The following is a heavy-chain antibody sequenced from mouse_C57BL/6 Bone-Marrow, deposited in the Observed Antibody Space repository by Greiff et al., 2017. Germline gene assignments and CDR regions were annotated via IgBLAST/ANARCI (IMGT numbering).Heavy chain of an antibody. Sequence: EVKLEESGGGLVQPGGSLKLSCAASGFTFSDYGMAWVRQAPRKGPEWVAFISNLAYSIYYADTVTGRFTISRENAKNTRYLELSSLRSEDTARYYGARQANGYSYDFDYWGQGTTLTVSS. J-gene: IGHJ2*01. CDR2: ISNLAYSI. V-gene: IGHV5-15*04. D-gene: IGHD2-3*01. CDR3: ARQANGYSYDFDY. CDR1: GFTFSDYG.